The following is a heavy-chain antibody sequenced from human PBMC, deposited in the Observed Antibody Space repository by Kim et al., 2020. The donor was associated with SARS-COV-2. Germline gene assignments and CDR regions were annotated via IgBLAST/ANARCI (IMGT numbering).Heavy chain of an antibody. Sequence: TDYTPSLQSRGTISVDTSKSQFSLKLSSVTAADTAVYYCASRRSGRGFGYWGQGTLVTVSS. D-gene: IGHD5-12*01. CDR2: T. J-gene: IGHJ4*02. V-gene: IGHV4-39*07. CDR3: ASRRSGRGFGY.